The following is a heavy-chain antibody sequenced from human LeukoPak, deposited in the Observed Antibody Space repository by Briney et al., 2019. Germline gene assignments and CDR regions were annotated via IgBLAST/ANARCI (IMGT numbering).Heavy chain of an antibody. J-gene: IGHJ4*02. CDR2: ISGSGGIT. V-gene: IGHV3-23*01. CDR3: AKGVPED. CDR1: GLTFSTYA. D-gene: IGHD1-14*01. Sequence: PGGSLRLSCAASGLTFSTYAMTWVRQAPEKGLEWLSGISGSGGITYYADSVKGRFTISRDNSKNTLYLQMNSLRAEDTAIYYCAKGVPEDWGQGTLVTVSS.